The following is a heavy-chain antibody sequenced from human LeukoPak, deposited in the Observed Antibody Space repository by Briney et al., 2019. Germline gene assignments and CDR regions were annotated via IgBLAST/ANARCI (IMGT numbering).Heavy chain of an antibody. CDR1: GGSFSGYY. D-gene: IGHD3-22*01. J-gene: IGHJ4*02. V-gene: IGHV4-34*01. Sequence: SETLSLTCAVYGGSFSGYYWSWIRQPPGKGLEWIGEINHSGSTNYNPSLKSRVTISVDASKNQFSLKLSSVTAADTAVYYCASSRANYYDSSGYLNYFDYWGQGTLVTVSS. CDR3: ASSRANYYDSSGYLNYFDY. CDR2: INHSGST.